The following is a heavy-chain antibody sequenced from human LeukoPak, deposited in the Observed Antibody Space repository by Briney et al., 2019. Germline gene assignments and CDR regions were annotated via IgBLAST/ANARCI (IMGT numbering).Heavy chain of an antibody. CDR3: VCGASGDYAFDY. D-gene: IGHD4-17*01. CDR2: IFYTGST. CDR1: GASITTHS. J-gene: IGHJ4*02. V-gene: IGHV4-59*11. Sequence: SETLSLTCTVSGASITTHSWSWIRQPPGKGPEWIGRIFYTGSTNYNPSLKGRVTISPDTSKNQFSLKLSAVAAADTAVYYCVCGASGDYAFDYWSQGTLVTVSS.